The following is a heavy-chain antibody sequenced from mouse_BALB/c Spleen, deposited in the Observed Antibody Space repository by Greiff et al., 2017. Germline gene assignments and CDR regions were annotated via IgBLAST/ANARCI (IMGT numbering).Heavy chain of an antibody. CDR3: ARSDGYSSWFAY. D-gene: IGHD2-3*01. J-gene: IGHJ3*01. CDR2: ISYSGST. Sequence: EVHLVGSGPGLVKPSQSLSLTCTVTGYSITSDYAWNWIRQFPGNKLEWMGYISYSGSTSYNPSLKSRISITRDTSKNQFFLQLNSVTTEDTATYYCARSDGYSSWFAYWGQGTLVTVSA. CDR1: GYSITSDYA. V-gene: IGHV3-2*02.